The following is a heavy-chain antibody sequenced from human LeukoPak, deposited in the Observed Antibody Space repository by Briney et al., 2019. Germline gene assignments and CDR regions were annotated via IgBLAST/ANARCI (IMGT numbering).Heavy chain of an antibody. CDR2: IYYTGTT. J-gene: IGHJ1*01. Sequence: PSETLSLTCTVSGGPISSTSYYWGWIRQPPGTGLEWIGNIYYTGTTYYNPSLRSRVIISADTSKNQFSLKLSSVTAADTAVYYCARGPRPGIAAAGTGYFQHWGQGTLVTVSS. V-gene: IGHV4-39*07. CDR1: GGPISSTSYY. CDR3: ARGPRPGIAAAGTGYFQH. D-gene: IGHD6-13*01.